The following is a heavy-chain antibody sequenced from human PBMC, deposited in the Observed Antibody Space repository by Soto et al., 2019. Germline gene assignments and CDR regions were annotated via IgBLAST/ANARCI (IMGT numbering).Heavy chain of an antibody. CDR3: AKDIVLVPAAVPLTAFDY. V-gene: IGHV3-23*01. J-gene: IGHJ4*02. CDR1: GFTFSSYA. Sequence: HPGGSLRLSCEASGFTFSSYAMSWVRPAPRKGMEWVSAISGSGGSTYYADSVKGRFTISRDNSKNTLYLQMNSLRAEDTAVYYCAKDIVLVPAAVPLTAFDYWGQGTLVTVSS. D-gene: IGHD2-2*01. CDR2: ISGSGGST.